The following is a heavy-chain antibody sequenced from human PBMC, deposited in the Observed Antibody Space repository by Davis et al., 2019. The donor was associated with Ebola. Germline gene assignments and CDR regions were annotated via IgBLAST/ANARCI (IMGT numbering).Heavy chain of an antibody. V-gene: IGHV3-7*03. CDR1: GFTFSSYA. D-gene: IGHD1-26*01. CDR2: IKQDGSEK. Sequence: PGGSLRLSCAASGFTFSSYAMSWVRQAPGKGLEWVANIKQDGSEKYYVDSVKGRFTISRDNAKNSLYLQMNSLRAEDTAVYYCAREVGATDFDYYYGMDVWGQGTTVTVSS. J-gene: IGHJ6*02. CDR3: AREVGATDFDYYYGMDV.